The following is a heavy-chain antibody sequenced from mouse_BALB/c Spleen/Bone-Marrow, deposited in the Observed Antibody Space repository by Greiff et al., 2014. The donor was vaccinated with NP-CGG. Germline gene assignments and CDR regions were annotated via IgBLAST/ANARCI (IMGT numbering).Heavy chain of an antibody. CDR3: AFHFHYRYSLDF. D-gene: IGHD1-2*01. Sequence: QVQLKESGAELVKPGASVKLSCMASGFTFTSYWIHWVKQRPGQGPEWIGEINPRNGRTNYNEKFKSKATLTDDKSSSTAYMPLSSLTSEVSPFYYCAFHFHYRYSLDFWVLGTSFPFSS. CDR1: GFTFTSYW. J-gene: IGHJ4*01. CDR2: INPRNGRT. V-gene: IGHV1S81*02.